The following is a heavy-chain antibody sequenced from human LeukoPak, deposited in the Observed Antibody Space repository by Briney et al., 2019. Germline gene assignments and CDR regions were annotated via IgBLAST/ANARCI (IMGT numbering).Heavy chain of an antibody. V-gene: IGHV4-39*07. Sequence: SETLSLTCTVSGGSIRSSSYYWGWIRQPPGKGLEWIGTIYYRGSTYYNPSLKSRVPISVDTSKNQFSLKLSSVTAADTAVYYCERLRSSSWYYYSRFDYWGQGTLVTVSS. CDR2: IYYRGST. D-gene: IGHD6-13*01. J-gene: IGHJ4*02. CDR3: ERLRSSSWYYYSRFDY. CDR1: GGSIRSSSYY.